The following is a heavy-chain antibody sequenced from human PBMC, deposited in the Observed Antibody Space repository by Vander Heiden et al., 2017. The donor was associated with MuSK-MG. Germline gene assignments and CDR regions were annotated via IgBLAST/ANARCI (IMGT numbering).Heavy chain of an antibody. CDR3: AKADCSGGSCYLPYYYYYMDV. CDR2: ISGSGGST. CDR1: GFTFSSYA. Sequence: EVQLLESGGGLVQPGGSLRLSCAASGFTFSSYAMSWVPQAPGKGLEWVSAISGSGGSTYYADSVKGRFTISRDNSKNTLYLQMNSLRAEDTAVYYCAKADCSGGSCYLPYYYYYMDVWGKGTTVTVSS. D-gene: IGHD2-15*01. J-gene: IGHJ6*03. V-gene: IGHV3-23*01.